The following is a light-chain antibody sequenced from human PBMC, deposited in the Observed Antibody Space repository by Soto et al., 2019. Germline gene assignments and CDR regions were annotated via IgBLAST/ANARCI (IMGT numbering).Light chain of an antibody. J-gene: IGKJ1*01. V-gene: IGKV3D-15*01. CDR2: DAS. CDR3: PQYYNWLPTWT. CDR1: RSPRNN. Sequence: EIVLTQSPGTLSLSPGERATLSCRASRSPRNNYIAWYQQKLGQAPRLLIYDASNRATGIPDRFNRSASRXEFTITIRSTQSEDFAVYYCPQYYNWLPTWTFGQRPQADIK.